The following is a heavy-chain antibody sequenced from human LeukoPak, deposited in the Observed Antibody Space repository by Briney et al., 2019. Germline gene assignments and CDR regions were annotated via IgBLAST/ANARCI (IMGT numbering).Heavy chain of an antibody. CDR1: GGSISSYY. J-gene: IGHJ4*02. Sequence: SETLSLTCTASGGSISSYYWSWIRQPPGKGLEWIGYIYTSGSTKYNPSLKSRVTISVDTSKNPFSRKLSSVTAADTAVYYCARHEYSSSSGFDYWGQGTLVTVSS. CDR2: IYTSGST. CDR3: ARHEYSSSSGFDY. D-gene: IGHD6-6*01. V-gene: IGHV4-4*09.